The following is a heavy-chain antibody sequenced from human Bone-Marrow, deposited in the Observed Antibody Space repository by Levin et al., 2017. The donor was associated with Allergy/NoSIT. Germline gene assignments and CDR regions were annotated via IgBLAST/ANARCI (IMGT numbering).Heavy chain of an antibody. CDR2: IYYSGST. Sequence: GSLRLSCTVSGGSISSYYWSWIRQPPGKGLEWIGYIYYSGSTNYNPSLKSRVTISVDTSKNQFSLKLSSVTAADTAVYYCARHRGYSYGYFDYWGQGTLVTVSS. CDR3: ARHRGYSYGYFDY. V-gene: IGHV4-59*08. J-gene: IGHJ4*02. CDR1: GGSISSYY. D-gene: IGHD5-18*01.